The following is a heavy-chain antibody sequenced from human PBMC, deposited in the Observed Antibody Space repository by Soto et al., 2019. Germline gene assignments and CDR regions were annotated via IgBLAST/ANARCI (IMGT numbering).Heavy chain of an antibody. D-gene: IGHD6-6*01. CDR1: GFTFSSYE. Sequence: EVQLVESGGGLVQPGGSLRLSCAASGFTFSSYEMNWVRQAPGKGLEWVSYISSSGSTIYYADSVKGRFTISRDNAKNSLYLQMNSLRAEDTAVYYCARDAFHEYSSSSRATYYYYGMDVWGQGTTVTVSS. J-gene: IGHJ6*02. CDR3: ARDAFHEYSSSSRATYYYYGMDV. V-gene: IGHV3-48*03. CDR2: ISSSGSTI.